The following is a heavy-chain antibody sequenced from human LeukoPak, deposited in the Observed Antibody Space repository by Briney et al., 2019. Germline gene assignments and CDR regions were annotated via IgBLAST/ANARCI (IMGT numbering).Heavy chain of an antibody. J-gene: IGHJ4*02. D-gene: IGHD3/OR15-3a*01. CDR3: VRDRDWGFDY. CDR1: GFTFSSYG. V-gene: IGHV3-21*01. Sequence: GGSLRLSCAASGFTFSSYGMHWVRQAPGKGLEWVSSISSSSSYIYYADSVKGRFTISRDNAKNTLSLQMNSLRAEDTAVYYCVRDRDWGFDYWGQGTLVTVSS. CDR2: ISSSSSYI.